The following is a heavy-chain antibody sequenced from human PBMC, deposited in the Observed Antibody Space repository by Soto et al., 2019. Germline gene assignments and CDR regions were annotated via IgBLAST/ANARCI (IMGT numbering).Heavy chain of an antibody. D-gene: IGHD2-2*01. CDR2: ISSSSSYI. J-gene: IGHJ6*03. Sequence: GGSLRLSCAASGFTFSSYSMNWVRQAPGKGLEWVSSISSSSSYIYYADSVKGRFTISRDNAKNSLYLQMNSLRAEDTAVYYCARSSRVPAVTSRNYYYYMDVWGKGTTVTVSS. CDR3: ARSSRVPAVTSRNYYYYMDV. CDR1: GFTFSSYS. V-gene: IGHV3-21*01.